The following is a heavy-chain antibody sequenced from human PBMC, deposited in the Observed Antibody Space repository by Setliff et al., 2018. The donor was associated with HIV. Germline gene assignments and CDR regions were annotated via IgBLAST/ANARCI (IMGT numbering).Heavy chain of an antibody. CDR3: ARDRERGQYSRSAVGGYYYYYMDV. CDR1: GYSFTSYW. CDR2: IYPGDSDT. J-gene: IGHJ6*03. V-gene: IGHV5-51*01. D-gene: IGHD6-6*01. Sequence: GESLKISCKGSGYSFTSYWIGWVRQMPGKGLECMGIIYPGDSDTRYSPSFQGQVTISADMSISTAYLQWSSLKASDTAMYYCARDRERGQYSRSAVGGYYYYYMDVWG.